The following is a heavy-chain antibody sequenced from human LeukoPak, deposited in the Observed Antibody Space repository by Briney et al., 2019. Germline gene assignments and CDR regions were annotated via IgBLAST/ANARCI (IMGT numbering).Heavy chain of an antibody. CDR1: GYTFTSYW. CDR2: IYPGDSDT. V-gene: IGHV5-51*01. J-gene: IGHJ4*02. Sequence: GESLKISCKGSGYTFTSYWIAWVRQMPGKGLEWMGIIYPGDSDTRYSPSFQGQVTISADKSISTAYLQWSSLKASDTAMYYCASSDKPYYYDSSGYYYWGQGTLVTVSS. CDR3: ASSDKPYYYDSSGYYY. D-gene: IGHD3-22*01.